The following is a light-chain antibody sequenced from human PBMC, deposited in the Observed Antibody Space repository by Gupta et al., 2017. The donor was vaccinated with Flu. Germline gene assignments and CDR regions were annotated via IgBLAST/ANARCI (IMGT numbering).Light chain of an antibody. CDR3: QSYDTSLSGWV. CDR2: GSS. Sequence: QSVLTQPPSVSGAPGQRVTISCTGSSSNIGAGYDVHWYQQLPGTAPKVLIYGSSNRPSGVPARFFGSKSGMSASLAITGLQAEDEGDYYCQSYDTSLSGWVFGGGTKVTAL. J-gene: IGLJ3*02. CDR1: SSNIGAGYD. V-gene: IGLV1-40*01.